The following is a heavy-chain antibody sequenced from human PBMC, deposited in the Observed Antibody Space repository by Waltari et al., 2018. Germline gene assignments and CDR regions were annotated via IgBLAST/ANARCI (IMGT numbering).Heavy chain of an antibody. V-gene: IGHV4-59*13. CDR3: ARQGGSVTPLSAFDI. CDR1: GGSITSYY. D-gene: IGHD2-15*01. CDR2: MYYSGST. J-gene: IGHJ3*02. Sequence: QVQLQESGQGLVKTSETLSLTCSVSGGSITSYYWSWIRQPPGKGLEWIGFMYYSGSTSYNPSLKSRVTISVDTSRNQLSLKLTSGTAADTAVYYCARQGGSVTPLSAFDIWGQGTMVTVSS.